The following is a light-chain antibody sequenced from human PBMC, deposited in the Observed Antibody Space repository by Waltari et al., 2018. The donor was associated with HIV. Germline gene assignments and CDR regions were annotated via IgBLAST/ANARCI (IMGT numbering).Light chain of an antibody. V-gene: IGLV2-14*01. J-gene: IGLJ2*01. Sequence: QSALTQPASVSGSPGQSITISCTGTSSDVGNHNYVSWYQQQPDNVPKLIIYEVSTRPSGVSTRFSGSKSGNTASLTISGLQAEDEANYYCSSYSSTTTVGLFGGGTKLTVL. CDR2: EVS. CDR3: SSYSSTTTVGL. CDR1: SSDVGNHNY.